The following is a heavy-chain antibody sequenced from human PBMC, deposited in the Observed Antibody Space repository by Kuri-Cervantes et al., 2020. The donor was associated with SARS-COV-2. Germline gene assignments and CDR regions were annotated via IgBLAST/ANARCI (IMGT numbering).Heavy chain of an antibody. CDR2: IDPSDSYT. J-gene: IGHJ5*02. Sequence: GESLKISCKGSGYSFTSYWISWVRQMPGKGLEWMGRIDPSDSYTNYSPSFQGHVTISADKSISTAYLQWSSLKASDTAMYYCARRRYCSSTSCYEAASNWFDPWGQGTLVTVSS. V-gene: IGHV5-10-1*01. CDR1: GYSFTSYW. D-gene: IGHD2-2*01. CDR3: ARRRYCSSTSCYEAASNWFDP.